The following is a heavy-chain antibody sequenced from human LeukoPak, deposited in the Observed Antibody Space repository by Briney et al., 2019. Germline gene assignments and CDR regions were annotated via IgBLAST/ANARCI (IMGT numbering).Heavy chain of an antibody. Sequence: GRSLRLSCKASTFTFADYAMSWVRRAPGKGLEWVGFIRSKAFGGTSEYAASVKGRFTISRDDSKSIVYLQMNSLKTEDTAVYYCTRAPYSNYVNLDYWGQGTLVTVSS. CDR3: TRAPYSNYVNLDY. CDR2: IRSKAFGGTS. CDR1: TFTFADYA. V-gene: IGHV3-49*04. D-gene: IGHD4-11*01. J-gene: IGHJ4*02.